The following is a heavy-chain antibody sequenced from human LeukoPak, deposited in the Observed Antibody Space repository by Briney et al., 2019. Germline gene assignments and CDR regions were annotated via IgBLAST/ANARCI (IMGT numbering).Heavy chain of an antibody. Sequence: PSETLSLTCAVSGFSIRSDYYWGWIRQPPGTGLEWVGRIHTSGRTNYNPSLKSRVTISVDTSKNQFSLKLSSVTAADTAVYYCARWGGPYSYGYFDHWGQGSLVTISS. D-gene: IGHD5-18*01. V-gene: IGHV4-38-2*01. CDR1: GFSIRSDYY. CDR3: ARWGGPYSYGYFDH. J-gene: IGHJ4*02. CDR2: IHTSGRT.